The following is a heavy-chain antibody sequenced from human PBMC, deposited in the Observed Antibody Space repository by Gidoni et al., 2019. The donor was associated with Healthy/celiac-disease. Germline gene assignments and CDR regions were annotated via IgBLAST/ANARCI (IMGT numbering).Heavy chain of an antibody. V-gene: IGHV3-23*01. CDR3: AKREGAGRRDFDY. CDR1: GFTVSSYA. J-gene: IGHJ4*02. Sequence: EVQRLESGGGLVQPGGSRRLCWADAGFTVSSYAMSWVRQAPGKGLGWVSAISGSGGSTYYADSVKGRFTISRDNSKNTLYLQMNSLRAEDTAVYYCAKREGAGRRDFDYWGQGPLVSVSS. CDR2: ISGSGGST.